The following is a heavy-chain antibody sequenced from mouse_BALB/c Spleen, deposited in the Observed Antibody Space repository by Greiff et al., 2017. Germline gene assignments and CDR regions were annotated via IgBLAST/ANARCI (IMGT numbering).Heavy chain of an antibody. CDR2: ISSGGSYT. V-gene: IGHV5-6-4*01. CDR1: GFTFSSYT. J-gene: IGHJ3*01. Sequence: EVKLMESGGGLVKPGGSLKLSCAASGFTFSSYTMSWVRQTPEKRLEWVATISSGGSYTYYPDSVKGRFTISRDNAKNTLYLQMSSLKSEDTAMYYCTRVLRSSWFAYWGQGTLVTVSA. D-gene: IGHD1-1*01. CDR3: TRVLRSSWFAY.